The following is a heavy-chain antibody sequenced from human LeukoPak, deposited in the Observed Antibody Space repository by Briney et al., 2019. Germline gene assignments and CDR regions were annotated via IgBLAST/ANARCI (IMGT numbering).Heavy chain of an antibody. D-gene: IGHD2-15*01. CDR2: ISSSGDTI. CDR1: GFTFSDFY. V-gene: IGHV3-11*01. Sequence: GGSLRLSCAGSGFTFSDFYMRWLRQAPGKGLEWISYISSSGDTIYYGDSVKGRFTISRDNAKNSLYLQMNSLRAEDTAVYYWARGDKDFYYGMAVWGQGTTVTVSS. CDR3: ARGDKDFYYGMAV. J-gene: IGHJ6*02.